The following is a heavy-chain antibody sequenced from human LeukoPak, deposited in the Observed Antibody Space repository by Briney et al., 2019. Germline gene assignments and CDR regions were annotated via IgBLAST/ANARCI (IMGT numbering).Heavy chain of an antibody. CDR2: IYTSGST. CDR1: GGPISSYY. J-gene: IGHJ3*02. Sequence: SETLSLTCTVSGGPISSYYWSWIRQPAGKGLEWIGRIYTSGSTNYNPSLKSRVTMSVDTSKNQFSLKLSSVTAADTAVYYCARDYPRYCSGGSCYRAAFDIWGQGTMVTVSS. D-gene: IGHD2-15*01. V-gene: IGHV4-4*07. CDR3: ARDYPRYCSGGSCYRAAFDI.